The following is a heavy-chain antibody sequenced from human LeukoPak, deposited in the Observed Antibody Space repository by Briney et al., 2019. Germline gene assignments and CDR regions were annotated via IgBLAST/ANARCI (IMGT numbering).Heavy chain of an antibody. CDR1: GYTFTGYY. D-gene: IGHD3-22*01. V-gene: IGHV1-2*06. CDR2: INPNSGGT. CDR3: ARTQAGWDSCGYYYFDY. Sequence: VASVKVSCKASGYTFTGYYMHWVRQAPGQGLEWMGRINPNSGGTNNAQKFQGRVTMTRDTSISTAYMELSRLRSDDPAVYYCARTQAGWDSCGYYYFDYWGQGTLVTVSS. J-gene: IGHJ4*02.